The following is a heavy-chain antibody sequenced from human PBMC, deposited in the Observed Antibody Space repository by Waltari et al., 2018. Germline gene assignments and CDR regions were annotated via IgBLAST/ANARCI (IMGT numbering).Heavy chain of an antibody. CDR2: IYHSGST. Sequence: QVQLQESGPGLVKPSETLSLTCAVSGYSISSGYYWGWIRQPPGKGLEWIGSIYHSGSTYYNPSLKSRVTISVDTSKNQFSLKLSSVTAADTAVYYCARLTTVTVSPALRTPGWADYWGQGTLVTVSS. CDR3: ARLTTVTVSPALRTPGWADY. V-gene: IGHV4-38-2*01. CDR1: GYSISSGYY. D-gene: IGHD4-17*01. J-gene: IGHJ4*02.